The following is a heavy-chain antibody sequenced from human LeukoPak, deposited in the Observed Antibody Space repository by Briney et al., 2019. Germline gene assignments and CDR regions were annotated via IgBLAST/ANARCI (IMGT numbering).Heavy chain of an antibody. CDR2: IKQDRSEK. CDR1: GFTFSSYW. Sequence: GGSLRLSCAASGFTFSSYWMSWVRQAPGKGLEWVANIKQDRSEKYYVDSVKGRFTISRDNAKNSLYLQMNSLRAEDTAVFYCARAGSGYYYYYMDVWGKGTTVTVSS. D-gene: IGHD3-3*01. J-gene: IGHJ6*03. CDR3: ARAGSGYYYYYMDV. V-gene: IGHV3-7*01.